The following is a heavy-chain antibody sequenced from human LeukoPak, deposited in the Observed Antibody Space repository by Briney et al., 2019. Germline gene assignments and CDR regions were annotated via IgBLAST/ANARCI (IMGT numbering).Heavy chain of an antibody. CDR1: GGSISSALYH. CDR2: VYYTGST. V-gene: IGHV4-39*01. J-gene: IGHJ1*01. CDR3: ARGPRRHYYGSGSPRYFQH. D-gene: IGHD3-10*01. Sequence: SETLSLTCTVSGGSISSALYHWGWIRQPPGKNLEWLGSVYYTGSTHNNPSLKSRVTISVDTSKNQFSLNLSSVTAADTAVYYCARGPRRHYYGSGSPRYFQHWGQGTLVTVSS.